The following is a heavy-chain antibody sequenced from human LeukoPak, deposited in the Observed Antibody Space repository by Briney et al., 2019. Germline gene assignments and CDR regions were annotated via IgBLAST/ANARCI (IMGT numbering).Heavy chain of an antibody. D-gene: IGHD1-1*01. CDR3: ARKGLSPPPGPQPDTRRTAFDS. CDR1: GGSIVSDIW. V-gene: IGHV4-4*02. CDR2: IYHSGST. J-gene: IGHJ3*01. Sequence: PSGTLSLTCVVSGGSIVSDIWWSWVRQPPGKRLQWVGEIYHSGSTNYNPSLKSRVTISVDKSKNQFSLVLTSVTAADTAVYYCARKGLSPPPGPQPDTRRTAFDSWGQGTMVTVSS.